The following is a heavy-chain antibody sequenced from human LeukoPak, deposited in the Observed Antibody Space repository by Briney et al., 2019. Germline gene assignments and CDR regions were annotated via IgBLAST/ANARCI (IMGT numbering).Heavy chain of an antibody. CDR2: FYYSGST. CDR3: ANSPMYYDTSGYSFFDD. CDR1: GGSITSGDYY. V-gene: IGHV4-30-4*01. D-gene: IGHD3-22*01. Sequence: SETLSLTCTVSGGSITSGDYYWSWIRQPPGKGLEWIGYFYYSGSTSYCLSLKSRVTISADTSKNQFSLKLNSVTAADTAVYYCANSPMYYDTSGYSFFDDWGQGTLVTVSS. J-gene: IGHJ4*02.